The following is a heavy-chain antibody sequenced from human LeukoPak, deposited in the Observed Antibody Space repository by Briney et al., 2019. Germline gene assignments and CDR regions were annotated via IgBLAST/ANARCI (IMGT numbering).Heavy chain of an antibody. CDR2: IFYSGSS. CDR1: GASISSRNYY. Sequence: PSETLSLTCTVSGASISSRNYYWGWIRQPPGKGLEWIGSIFYSGSSYYNPSLKSRVTISLDTSKNQFSLKLSSVTAADTAVYYCARVLRGNYYYMDVWGKGTTVTVSS. J-gene: IGHJ6*03. CDR3: ARVLRGNYYYMDV. V-gene: IGHV4-39*07.